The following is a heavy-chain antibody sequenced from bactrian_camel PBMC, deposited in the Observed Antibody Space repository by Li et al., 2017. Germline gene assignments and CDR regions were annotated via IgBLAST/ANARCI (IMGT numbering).Heavy chain of an antibody. CDR1: GDIGTCK. J-gene: IGHJ4*01. D-gene: IGHD2*01. CDR2: ISYGGTMR. Sequence: HVQLVESGGASVQEGGSLKLTCAASGDIGTCKGWFRQAPGKEREAVAVISYGGTMRYYAASLKGRFTISKDNAKNTVYLQMNSLKPEDTAMYYCVATTCFSGFRGAPEMMSWSYWGRGPRSPSP. V-gene: IGHV3-3*01.